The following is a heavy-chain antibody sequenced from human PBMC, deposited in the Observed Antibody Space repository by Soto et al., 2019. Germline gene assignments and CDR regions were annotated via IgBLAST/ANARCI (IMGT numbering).Heavy chain of an antibody. CDR3: ARDYYDFWRGYAPYYYCYGMDV. CDR2: ISAYNGNT. J-gene: IGHJ6*02. V-gene: IGHV1-18*01. D-gene: IGHD3-3*01. Sequence: QVQLVQSGAEVKKPGASVKVSCKASGYTFTSYGISWVRQAPGQGLEWMGWISAYNGNTNYAEKLQGRVTMTTDTSTSTAYKELSSLRSDDTAVYYCARDYYDFWRGYAPYYYCYGMDVWGQGTTVTVAS. CDR1: GYTFTSYG.